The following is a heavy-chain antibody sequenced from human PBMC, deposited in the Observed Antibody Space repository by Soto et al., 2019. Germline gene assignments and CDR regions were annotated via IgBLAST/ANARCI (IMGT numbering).Heavy chain of an antibody. Sequence: EVQLVESGGGLVKPGGSLRLSCAASGFTFSSYSMNWVRQAPGKGLEWVSSISSSSSYIYYADSVKGRFTISRDNAKNSLYLQMNSLRAEDTAVYYCASGTRSWRVIGYWGQGTLVTVSS. CDR2: ISSSSSYI. D-gene: IGHD6-13*01. CDR3: ASGTRSWRVIGY. J-gene: IGHJ4*02. V-gene: IGHV3-21*01. CDR1: GFTFSSYS.